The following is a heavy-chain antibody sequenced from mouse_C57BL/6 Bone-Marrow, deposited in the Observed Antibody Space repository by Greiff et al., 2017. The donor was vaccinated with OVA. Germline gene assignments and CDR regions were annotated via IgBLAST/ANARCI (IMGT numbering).Heavy chain of an antibody. CDR1: GFTFTDYY. CDR3: ARHPLEGVAY. V-gene: IGHV7-3*01. J-gene: IGHJ3*01. CDR2: ISNKANGYTT. Sequence: DVMLVESGGGLVQPGGSLSLSCAASGFTFTDYYMSWVRQPPGKALEWLGFISNKANGYTTEYSASVKGRFTISRDNSQSILYLQMNALRAEDSATYYCARHPLEGVAYWGQGTLVTVSA.